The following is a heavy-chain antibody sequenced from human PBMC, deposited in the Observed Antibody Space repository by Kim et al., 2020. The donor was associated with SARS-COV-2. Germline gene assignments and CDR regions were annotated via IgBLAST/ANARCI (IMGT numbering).Heavy chain of an antibody. J-gene: IGHJ1*01. V-gene: IGHV4-59*09. D-gene: IGHD6-13*01. CDR3: ARGAGWSGTKYQH. Sequence: YNPSRKSRVTISVDTAKNQFSLKLSSVTAADTAVYYCARGAGWSGTKYQHWGQGTLVTVSS.